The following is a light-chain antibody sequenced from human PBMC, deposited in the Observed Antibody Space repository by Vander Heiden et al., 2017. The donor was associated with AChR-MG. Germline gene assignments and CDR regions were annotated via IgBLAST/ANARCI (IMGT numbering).Light chain of an antibody. CDR3: QVWDSDGDHPV. CDR2: DDK. V-gene: IGLV3-21*02. CDR1: RIGHMS. J-gene: IGLJ3*02. Sequence: SYVLTQTSSVSVAPGQTARITCWGKRIGHMSVHGYRQRPGQAPMWVLFDDKDRPSGIPERFAGSNTGNTATLTISRVEPGDEADYFCQVWDSDGDHPVFGGGTQLTVL.